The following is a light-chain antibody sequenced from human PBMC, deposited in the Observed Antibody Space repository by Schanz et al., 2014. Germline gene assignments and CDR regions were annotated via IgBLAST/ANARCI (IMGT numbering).Light chain of an antibody. V-gene: IGKV3-11*01. CDR1: QSVSTY. CDR2: NAS. J-gene: IGKJ4*01. Sequence: EIVLTQSPATLSLSPGERATLSCRASQSVSTYFAWYQQKPGQAPRLLIYNASNRATDIPARFSGSGSGTDFSLTISSLEPEDFAIYYCQQRSNWPLTFGGGTKVEI. CDR3: QQRSNWPLT.